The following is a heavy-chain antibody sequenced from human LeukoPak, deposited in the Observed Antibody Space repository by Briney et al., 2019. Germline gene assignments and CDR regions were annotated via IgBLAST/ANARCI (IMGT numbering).Heavy chain of an antibody. D-gene: IGHD2-21*02. CDR3: AKVLIVVVTYDAFDI. Sequence: GGSLRLSCAASGFTFSSNSMNWVRQAPGKGLEWVSGISWNSGSIGYADSVKGRFTISRDNAKNSLYLQMNSLRAEDTALYYCAKVLIVVVTYDAFDIWGQGTMVTVSS. V-gene: IGHV3-9*01. CDR1: GFTFSSNS. CDR2: ISWNSGSI. J-gene: IGHJ3*02.